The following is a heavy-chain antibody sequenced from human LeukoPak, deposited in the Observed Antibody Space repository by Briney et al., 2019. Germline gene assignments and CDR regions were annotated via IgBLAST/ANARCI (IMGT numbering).Heavy chain of an antibody. CDR1: GGSFSGFY. J-gene: IGHJ5*02. CDR2: INHSGST. Sequence: SETLSLTCAVYGGSFSGFYWSWIRQPPGKGLEWIGEINHSGSTNYNPSLKSRVTISVDTSKNQFSLKLSSVTAADTAVYYCARQKWLVHNWFDPWGQGTLVTVSS. V-gene: IGHV4-34*01. D-gene: IGHD6-19*01. CDR3: ARQKWLVHNWFDP.